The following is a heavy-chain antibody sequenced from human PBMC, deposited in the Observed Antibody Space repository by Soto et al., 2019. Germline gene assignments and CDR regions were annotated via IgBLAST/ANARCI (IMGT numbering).Heavy chain of an antibody. CDR1: GGSISSYY. D-gene: IGHD2-2*01. V-gene: IGHV4-59*01. CDR3: ARGSAAIMVD. Sequence: QVQLQESGPGLLKPSETLSLTCTVSGGSISSYYWSWIRQPPGKGLEWIGYIYYSGSTNYNPSLKSRVTISVDTSKNQFSLKLSSVTAADTAVYYCARGSAAIMVDWGQGTRVTVSS. CDR2: IYYSGST. J-gene: IGHJ4*02.